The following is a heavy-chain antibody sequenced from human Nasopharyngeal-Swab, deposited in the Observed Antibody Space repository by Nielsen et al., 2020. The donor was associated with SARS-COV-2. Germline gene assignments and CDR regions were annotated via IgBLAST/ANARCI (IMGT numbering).Heavy chain of an antibody. CDR3: ARDEKSSEYYFDY. CDR1: GFTFSSYA. Sequence: GGSLRLSCAASGFTFSSYAMHWVRQAPGKGLEWVAVISYDGSNKYYADSVKGRFTISRDNAKNSLYLQMNSLRAEDTAVYYCARDEKSSEYYFDYWGQGTLVTVSS. V-gene: IGHV3-30-3*01. D-gene: IGHD6-6*01. CDR2: ISYDGSNK. J-gene: IGHJ4*02.